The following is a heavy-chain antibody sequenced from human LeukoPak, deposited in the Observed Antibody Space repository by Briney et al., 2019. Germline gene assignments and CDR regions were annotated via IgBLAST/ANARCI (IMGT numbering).Heavy chain of an antibody. CDR2: IYSGGRK. Sequence: GGSLRLACAASGFSVRTTYMSWVRQTPGRGLEWVSVIYSGGRKSYADSGKGRFTISRDNSKNTLYLQMNSLRAEDTAVYYCARATMVRGAPPYYFDYWGEGSLVTVSS. D-gene: IGHD3-10*01. V-gene: IGHV3-66*01. J-gene: IGHJ4*02. CDR3: ARATMVRGAPPYYFDY. CDR1: GFSVRTTY.